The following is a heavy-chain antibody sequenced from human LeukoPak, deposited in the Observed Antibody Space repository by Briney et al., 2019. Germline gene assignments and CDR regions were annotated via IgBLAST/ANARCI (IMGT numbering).Heavy chain of an antibody. D-gene: IGHD2-2*01. V-gene: IGHV3-7*01. CDR2: IKQDGSET. CDR1: GFTFSIYW. J-gene: IGHJ4*02. CDR3: ARDSEYQRLDY. Sequence: PGGSLRLSCAASGFTFSIYWMSWVRQAPGKGLEWVANIKQDGSETYYADSVKGRFTISRDNSKNTLYLQMNSLRAEDTAVYYCARDSEYQRLDYWGQGTLVTVS.